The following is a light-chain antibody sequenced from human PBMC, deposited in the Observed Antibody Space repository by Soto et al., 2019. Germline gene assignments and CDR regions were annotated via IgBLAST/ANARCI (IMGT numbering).Light chain of an antibody. V-gene: IGLV2-8*01. CDR3: AAWDDSLNGNWV. J-gene: IGLJ3*02. Sequence: QSVLTQPPSASGSPGQSVTISCTGSSSDVGGYNYVSWYQQHPGKAPKLMIYEVSKRPSGVPDRFSGSKSGNTASLTVSGLQAEDEADYYCAAWDDSLNGNWVFGGGTKVTVL. CDR1: SSDVGGYNY. CDR2: EVS.